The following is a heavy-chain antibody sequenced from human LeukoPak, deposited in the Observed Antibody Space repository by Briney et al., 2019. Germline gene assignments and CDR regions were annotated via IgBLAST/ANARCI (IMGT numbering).Heavy chain of an antibody. Sequence: SETLSLTCTVSGYSISSGHYWGWIRQPPGKGLEWIGYIHFSGSTSYNPSLKSRVTISVDTSKNHFSLKLSSVTAADTAVYYCARVKIGDSDAFDIWGQGTMVTVSS. CDR3: ARVKIGDSDAFDI. V-gene: IGHV4-38-2*02. CDR1: GYSISSGHY. D-gene: IGHD4-17*01. CDR2: IHFSGST. J-gene: IGHJ3*02.